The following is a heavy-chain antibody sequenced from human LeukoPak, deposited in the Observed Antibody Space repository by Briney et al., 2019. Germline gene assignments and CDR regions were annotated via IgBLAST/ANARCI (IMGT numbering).Heavy chain of an antibody. CDR3: AKDPYYYGSGPLGYYFDY. J-gene: IGHJ4*02. V-gene: IGHV3-23*01. CDR2: ISGGGGST. D-gene: IGHD3-10*01. Sequence: GGSLRLSCAASGFTFSSYAMSWVRQAPGKGLEWVSAISGGGGSTYYADSVKGRFTISRDTSKNTLFLQMNSLRAEDTAVYYCAKDPYYYGSGPLGYYFDYWGQGTLVTVSS. CDR1: GFTFSSYA.